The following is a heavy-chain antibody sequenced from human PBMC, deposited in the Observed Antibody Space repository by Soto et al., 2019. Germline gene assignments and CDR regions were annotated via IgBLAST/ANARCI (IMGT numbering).Heavy chain of an antibody. CDR1: GFTFSSYW. Sequence: GGSLRLSCAACGFTFSSYWMHWVRQAPGKGLVWVSRINSDGSSTSYADSVKGRFTISRDNAKNTLYLQMNSLRAEDTAVYYCEIAARPESRTDPFDYWGQGTLVTVSS. J-gene: IGHJ4*02. CDR2: INSDGSST. D-gene: IGHD6-6*01. V-gene: IGHV3-74*01. CDR3: EIAARPESRTDPFDY.